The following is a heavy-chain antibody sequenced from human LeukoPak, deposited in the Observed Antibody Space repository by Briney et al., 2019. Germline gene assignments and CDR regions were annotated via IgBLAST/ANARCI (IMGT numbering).Heavy chain of an antibody. V-gene: IGHV3-23*01. Sequence: GGSLRLSCVASGFTFSNYAMSWVRQAPGKGLEWVSAISGSGGSTYYADSVKGRFTISRDNSKNTLYLQMNSLRAEDTAVYYCAKDTRGRYFDWLFDYWGQGTLVTVSS. J-gene: IGHJ4*02. CDR1: GFTFSNYA. D-gene: IGHD3-9*01. CDR3: AKDTRGRYFDWLFDY. CDR2: ISGSGGST.